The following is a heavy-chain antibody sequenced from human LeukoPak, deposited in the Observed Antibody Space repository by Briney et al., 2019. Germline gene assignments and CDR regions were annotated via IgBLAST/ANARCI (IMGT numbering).Heavy chain of an antibody. V-gene: IGHV3-23*01. CDR3: AKGASTWFYFDY. CDR2: ISGSGVST. CDR1: GFTFSSYA. Sequence: GGSLRLSCAASGFTFSSYAMNWVRQAPGTGLEWVSGISGSGVSTFYADSVKGRFAISRDNSKNTLYLQMNSLRAEDTAVYYCAKGASTWFYFDYWGQGTLVTVSS. J-gene: IGHJ4*02. D-gene: IGHD6-13*01.